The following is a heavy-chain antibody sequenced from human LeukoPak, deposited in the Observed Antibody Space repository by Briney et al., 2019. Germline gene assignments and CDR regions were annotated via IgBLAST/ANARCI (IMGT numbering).Heavy chain of an antibody. CDR3: AKDSQRDDYGNWFDP. Sequence: SGGSLRLSCAASGFTFSNYAMSWVRQAPGKGLEWVSFISGSGGNTYYADSVKGRFTISRDNSKNTLYLQMNSLRGEDTAVYYCAKDSQRDDYGNWFDPWGQGTLVTVSS. D-gene: IGHD4-17*01. CDR1: GFTFSNYA. J-gene: IGHJ5*02. CDR2: ISGSGGNT. V-gene: IGHV3-23*01.